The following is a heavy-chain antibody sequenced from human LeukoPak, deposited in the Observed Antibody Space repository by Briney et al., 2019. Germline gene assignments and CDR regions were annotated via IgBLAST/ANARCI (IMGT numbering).Heavy chain of an antibody. Sequence: PSETLSLTCAVYGGSFSGYYWSWIRQPPGKGLEWIGEINHSGSTNYNPSLKSRVTISVDTSKNQFSLKLSSVTAADTAVYYCARGGYYDILTGTLYYFDYWGQGTLVTASS. D-gene: IGHD3-9*01. J-gene: IGHJ4*02. CDR1: GGSFSGYY. V-gene: IGHV4-34*01. CDR3: ARGGYYDILTGTLYYFDY. CDR2: INHSGST.